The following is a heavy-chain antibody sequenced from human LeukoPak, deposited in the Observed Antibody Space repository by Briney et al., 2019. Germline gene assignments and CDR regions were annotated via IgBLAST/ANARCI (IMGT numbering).Heavy chain of an antibody. CDR2: INHSGST. Sequence: SETLSLTCAVYGGSFSGYYWSWIRQPPGKGLEWIGEINHSGSTNYNPSLKSRVTMSIDRSKTQFSLRLRSVTAADTAIYYCARGKYYYDDSASVNRASRTAFDVWAQGTMVFVSS. D-gene: IGHD3-22*01. J-gene: IGHJ3*01. V-gene: IGHV4-34*01. CDR1: GGSFSGYY. CDR3: ARGKYYYDDSASVNRASRTAFDV.